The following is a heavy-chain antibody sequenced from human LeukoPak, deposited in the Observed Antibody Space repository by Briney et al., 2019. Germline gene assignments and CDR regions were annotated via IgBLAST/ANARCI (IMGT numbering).Heavy chain of an antibody. J-gene: IGHJ6*04. CDR3: ATDLPTSYDFWSGAGGV. Sequence: ASVKVSCKVSGYTLTELSMHWVQQAPGKGLEWMGGFDPEDGETIYAQKFQGRVTMTEDTSTDTAYMELSSLRSEDTAVYYCATDLPTSYDFWSGAGGVWGKGTTVTVSS. CDR1: GYTLTELS. D-gene: IGHD3-3*01. V-gene: IGHV1-24*01. CDR2: FDPEDGET.